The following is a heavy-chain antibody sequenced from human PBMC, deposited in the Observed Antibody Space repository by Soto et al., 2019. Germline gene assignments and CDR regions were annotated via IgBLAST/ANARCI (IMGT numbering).Heavy chain of an antibody. D-gene: IGHD2-2*01. J-gene: IGHJ4*02. Sequence: GGSLRLSCAASGFTFSSYAMSWVRQAPGKGLEWVSAISGSGGSTYYADSVKGRFTISRDNSKNTLYLQMNSLRAEDTAVYYCAKDPEYQPLAYYFDYWGQGTLVTVSS. V-gene: IGHV3-23*01. CDR1: GFTFSSYA. CDR3: AKDPEYQPLAYYFDY. CDR2: ISGSGGST.